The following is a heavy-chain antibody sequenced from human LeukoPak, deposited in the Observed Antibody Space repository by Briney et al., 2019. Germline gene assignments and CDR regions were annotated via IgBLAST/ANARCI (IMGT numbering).Heavy chain of an antibody. Sequence: GGSLRLSCAASGFTFSSYAMTWFRQAPGKGLEWVATIRVDGSTEYPVDSMKGRFTISRDNAKNSLHLQMNSLRAEDTAVYYCGSYSGPDKWDASDMWGQGTLVTVSS. D-gene: IGHD1-26*01. J-gene: IGHJ3*02. CDR3: GSYSGPDKWDASDM. CDR1: GFTFSSYA. V-gene: IGHV3-7*01. CDR2: IRVDGSTE.